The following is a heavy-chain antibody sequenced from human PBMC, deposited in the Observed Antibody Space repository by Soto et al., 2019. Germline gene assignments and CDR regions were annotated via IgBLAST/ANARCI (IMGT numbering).Heavy chain of an antibody. CDR3: ATVYSNPLPGDYYFDY. J-gene: IGHJ4*02. V-gene: IGHV1-24*01. D-gene: IGHD4-4*01. CDR1: GYTLPELS. CDR2: FDPEDGET. Sequence: QVQLVQSGAEVKKPGASVKVSCKVSGYTLPELSMHWVRQAPGKGLEWMGGFDPEDGETIYAQKFQGRVTMTEDTSTDTDYMELSSLRSEDTAVYYCATVYSNPLPGDYYFDYWGQGTLVTVSS.